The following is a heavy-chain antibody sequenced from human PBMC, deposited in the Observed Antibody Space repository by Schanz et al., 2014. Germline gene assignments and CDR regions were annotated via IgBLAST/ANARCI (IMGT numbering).Heavy chain of an antibody. J-gene: IGHJ6*02. CDR3: AKVDRTRYYAMDV. CDR1: GYTFTSYG. D-gene: IGHD3-9*01. V-gene: IGHV1-69*09. CDR2: IIPILDKT. Sequence: QVQLVQSGAEVKKPGASVKVSCKASGYTFTSYGITWVRQAPGQGLEWMGWIIPILDKTNYAQKFQGRVTMTADKSTSTVYMEVSGLRSEDTAVYDCAKVDRTRYYAMDVWGQGTTVTVSS.